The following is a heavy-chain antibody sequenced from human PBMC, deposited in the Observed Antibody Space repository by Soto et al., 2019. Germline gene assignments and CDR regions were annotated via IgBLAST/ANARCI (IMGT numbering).Heavy chain of an antibody. D-gene: IGHD6-25*01. J-gene: IGHJ5*02. V-gene: IGHV4-59*11. Sequence: PSWTLSLTCSVSGGGLGSHYWTWIRQYPGKGLEWIWYVYFSGNTNYKPSLQSRVTISIYTSKYQFSLSLSSVTAADTAFNYSGSVRPSGYVLSWRQGTLVTVSS. CDR3: GSVRPSGYVLS. CDR2: VYFSGNT. CDR1: GGGLGSHY.